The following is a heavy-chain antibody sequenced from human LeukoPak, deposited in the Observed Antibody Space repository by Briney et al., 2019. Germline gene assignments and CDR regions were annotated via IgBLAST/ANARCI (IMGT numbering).Heavy chain of an antibody. CDR1: GGSISSYY. CDR3: ARGLKRITIFGVVIYNWFDP. D-gene: IGHD3-3*01. V-gene: IGHV4-34*01. Sequence: SETLSLTCTVSGGSISSYYWSWIRQPAGKGLEWIGEINHSGSTNYNPSLKSRVTISVDTSKNQFSLKLGSVTAADTAVYYCARGLKRITIFGVVIYNWFDPWGQGTLVTVSS. J-gene: IGHJ5*02. CDR2: INHSGST.